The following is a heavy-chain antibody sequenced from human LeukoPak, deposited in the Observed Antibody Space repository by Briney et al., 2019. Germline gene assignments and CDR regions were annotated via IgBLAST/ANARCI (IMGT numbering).Heavy chain of an antibody. CDR2: IYSGGST. CDR1: GFTVSSNY. CDR3: AGTKRGYSYGNFDY. Sequence: QPGGSLRLSCAASGFTVSSNYMSWVRQAPGKGLEWVSVIYSGGSTYYADSVKGRFTISRDNSKNTLYLQMNSLRAEDTAVYYCAGTKRGYSYGNFDYWGQGTLVTVSS. J-gene: IGHJ4*02. V-gene: IGHV3-53*01. D-gene: IGHD5-18*01.